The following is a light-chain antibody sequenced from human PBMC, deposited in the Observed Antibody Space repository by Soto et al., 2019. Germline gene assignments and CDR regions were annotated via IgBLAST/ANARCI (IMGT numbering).Light chain of an antibody. V-gene: IGKV1-39*01. CDR1: QSISSY. J-gene: IGKJ1*01. CDR2: AAS. CDR3: QQRYSTPWT. Sequence: DIQMTQSPSSLSASVGDRVTITCRASQSISSYLNWYQQKPGKAPKLLIYAASSLQSGVPSRFSGSGSGTDFTLTISILQPEDFSTYYCQQRYSTPWTFGQGTKVDIK.